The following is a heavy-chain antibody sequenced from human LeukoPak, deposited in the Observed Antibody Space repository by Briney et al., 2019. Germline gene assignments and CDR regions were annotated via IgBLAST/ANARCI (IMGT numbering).Heavy chain of an antibody. CDR2: IYTSGST. D-gene: IGHD2-2*01. CDR1: GGSISSYY. Sequence: SETLSLTCTVSGGSISSYYWSWIRQPAGKGLEWVGCIYTSGSTNYNPSLKSRVTMSVDTSKNQFSLKLSSVTAADTAVYYCARERGNIVVVPAAMYYYYYMDVWGKGTTVTVSS. CDR3: ARERGNIVVVPAAMYYYYYMDV. J-gene: IGHJ6*03. V-gene: IGHV4-4*07.